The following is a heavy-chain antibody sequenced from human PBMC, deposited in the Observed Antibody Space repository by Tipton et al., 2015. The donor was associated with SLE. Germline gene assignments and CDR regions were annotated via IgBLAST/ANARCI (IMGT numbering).Heavy chain of an antibody. V-gene: IGHV3-23*01. J-gene: IGHJ4*02. Sequence: SLRLSCAASGFTFSSYAVSWVRQAPGKGLEWVSTISGSGGDTYYADSLQGRFTIYRDNSKNTLYLQMSSLRAEDTAVYYCAKDRYCSGGTCFASYFDHWGQGNLVTVSS. CDR1: GFTFSSYA. CDR2: ISGSGGDT. CDR3: AKDRYCSGGTCFASYFDH. D-gene: IGHD2-15*01.